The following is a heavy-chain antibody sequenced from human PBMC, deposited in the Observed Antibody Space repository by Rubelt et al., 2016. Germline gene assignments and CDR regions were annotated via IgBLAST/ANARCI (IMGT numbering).Heavy chain of an antibody. V-gene: IGHV4-39*07. Sequence: QLQLQESGPGLVKPSETLSLTCTVPGGSISSSSYYWGWIRQPPGKGLEWIGSIYYSGSTYYNPSLKSRVTISVDTSKKQFSLKLSSVTAADTAVYYCARGNSAEYWGQGTLVTVSS. D-gene: IGHD4-23*01. CDR3: ARGNSAEY. CDR1: GGSISSSSYY. CDR2: IYYSGST. J-gene: IGHJ4*02.